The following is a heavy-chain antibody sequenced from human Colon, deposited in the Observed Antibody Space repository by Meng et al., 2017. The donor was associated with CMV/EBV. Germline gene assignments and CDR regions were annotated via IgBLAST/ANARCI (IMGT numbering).Heavy chain of an antibody. CDR1: GFSLRTPEVG. D-gene: IGHD6-19*01. CDR2: IYWDDDN. J-gene: IGHJ4*02. Sequence: QIHFQESGPTLVKPTQTLTLTCTFSGFSLRTPEVGVHWIRQPPGKALEWLALIYWDDDNQFRPSLKNRITITKDTSKNQVVLTMTNMDPVDTATYYCAHGRGWLTDYWGQGTLVTVSS. CDR3: AHGRGWLTDY. V-gene: IGHV2-5*02.